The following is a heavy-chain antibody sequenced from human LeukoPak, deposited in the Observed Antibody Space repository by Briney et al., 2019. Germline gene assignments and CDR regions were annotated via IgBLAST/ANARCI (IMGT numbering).Heavy chain of an antibody. CDR1: GGSISSYY. V-gene: IGHV4-59*01. CDR3: ARSTYFDWLLRKENAFDI. J-gene: IGHJ3*02. Sequence: PSETLSLTCTVSGGSISSYYWSWLRQPPGKGLEWIGYIYYSGSTNYNPSLKSRVTISVDTSKNQFSLKLSSVTAADTAVYYCARSTYFDWLLRKENAFDIWGQGTVVTVSS. D-gene: IGHD3-9*01. CDR2: IYYSGST.